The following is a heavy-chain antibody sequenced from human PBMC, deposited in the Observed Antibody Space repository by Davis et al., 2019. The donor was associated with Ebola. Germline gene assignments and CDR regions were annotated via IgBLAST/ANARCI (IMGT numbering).Heavy chain of an antibody. CDR3: ARARMYYYDSSGYP. D-gene: IGHD3-22*01. V-gene: IGHV3-9*01. Sequence: SLKISCAASGFTFDDYAMHWVRQAPGKGLEWVSGISWNSGSIGYADSVKGRFTIARDNAKNSLYLQMNSLRAEDTAVYYCARARMYYYDSSGYPWGQGTLVTVSS. J-gene: IGHJ5*02. CDR1: GFTFDDYA. CDR2: ISWNSGSI.